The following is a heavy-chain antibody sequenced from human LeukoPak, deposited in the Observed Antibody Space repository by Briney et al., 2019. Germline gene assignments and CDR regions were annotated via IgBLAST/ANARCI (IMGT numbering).Heavy chain of an antibody. V-gene: IGHV4-59*11. CDR1: GGSIRTHY. Sequence: SETLSLTCTISGGSIRTHYWTWIRQPPGKGLEWIGYVHYSGVTDYNPSLGIRVTISLDTSKSQFSLELRSVTAADTAVYYCVRDQSEFDYWGQGTLVTVSS. CDR3: VRDQSEFDY. CDR2: VHYSGVT. J-gene: IGHJ4*02.